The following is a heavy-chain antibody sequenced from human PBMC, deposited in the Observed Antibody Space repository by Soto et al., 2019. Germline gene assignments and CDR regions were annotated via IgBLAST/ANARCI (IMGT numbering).Heavy chain of an antibody. CDR2: ISYDGSNK. V-gene: IGHV3-30*18. Sequence: GGSLRLSCAASGFTFSSYGMHWVRQAPGKGLEWVAVISYDGSNKYYADSVKGRFTISRDNSKNTLYLQMNSLRAEDTAVYYCAKEVSLTTDPGMDVWGKGTTVTVSS. CDR1: GFTFSSYG. D-gene: IGHD4-4*01. J-gene: IGHJ6*03. CDR3: AKEVSLTTDPGMDV.